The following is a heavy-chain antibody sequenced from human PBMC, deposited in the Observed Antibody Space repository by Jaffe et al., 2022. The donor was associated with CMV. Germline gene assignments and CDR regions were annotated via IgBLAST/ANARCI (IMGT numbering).Heavy chain of an antibody. CDR3: ARELDILTGYPYFDY. V-gene: IGHV3-48*03. D-gene: IGHD3-9*01. J-gene: IGHJ4*02. Sequence: EVQLVESGGGLVQPGGSLRLSCAASGFTFSSYEMNWVRQAPGKGLEWVSYISSSGSTIYYADSVKGRFTISRDNAKNSLYLQMNSLRAEDTAVYYCARELDILTGYPYFDYWGQGTLVTVSS. CDR2: ISSSGSTI. CDR1: GFTFSSYE.